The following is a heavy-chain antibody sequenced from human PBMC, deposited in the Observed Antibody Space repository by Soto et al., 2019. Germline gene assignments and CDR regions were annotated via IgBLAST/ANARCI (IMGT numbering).Heavy chain of an antibody. CDR2: IIPILGIA. J-gene: IGHJ4*02. CDR1: GGTFSSYT. V-gene: IGHV1-69*02. Sequence: ASVKVSCKASGGTFSSYTISWVRQAPGQGLEWMGRIIPILGIANYAQKFQGRVTITADKSTSTAYMELSSLRSEDTAVYYCAKRHGTGGYYFDYWGQGTLVTVSS. CDR3: AKRHGTGGYYFDY. D-gene: IGHD3-16*01.